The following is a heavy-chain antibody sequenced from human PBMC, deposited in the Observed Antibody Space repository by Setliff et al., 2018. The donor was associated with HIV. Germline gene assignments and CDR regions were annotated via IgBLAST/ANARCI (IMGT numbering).Heavy chain of an antibody. D-gene: IGHD3-3*01. CDR2: SDYNGNT. Sequence: ASVKVSCKASGYNFNSHGITWVRQAPGRGLEWVGWSDYNGNTNYAQNFQGRVTMTTDTSTNTAYMVLRSLESDDTAVYYCARDPTAPSITIFGVVGATYWFDPWGQGTQVTVS. CDR1: GYNFNSHG. J-gene: IGHJ5*02. CDR3: ARDPTAPSITIFGVVGATYWFDP. V-gene: IGHV1-18*01.